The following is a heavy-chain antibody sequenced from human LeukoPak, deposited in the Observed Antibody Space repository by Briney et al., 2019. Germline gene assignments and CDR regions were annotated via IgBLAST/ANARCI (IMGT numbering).Heavy chain of an antibody. CDR3: ARGEWLFDY. CDR1: GGSISSSSYY. V-gene: IGHV4-39*07. CDR2: IYYSGST. Sequence: SETLSLTCTVSGGSISSSSYYWGWIRQPPGKGLEWIGSIYYSGSTYYNPSLKSRVTISVDTSKNQFSLKLSSVTAADTAVYYCARGEWLFDYWGQGTLVTVSS. J-gene: IGHJ4*02. D-gene: IGHD3-3*01.